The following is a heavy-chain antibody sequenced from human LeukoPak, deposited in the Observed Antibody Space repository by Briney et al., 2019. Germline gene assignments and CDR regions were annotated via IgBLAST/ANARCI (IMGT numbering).Heavy chain of an antibody. Sequence: PGGTLRLSCAASGFTVSNNYMSWVRQAPGKGLEWVSLIYSGGSTKYADSVKGRFTISRDNSRNTLYLEMNSLRAEDTAVYYCAGYSSFDCWGQGILVTVSS. CDR1: GFTVSNNY. J-gene: IGHJ4*02. CDR2: IYSGGST. D-gene: IGHD3-22*01. V-gene: IGHV3-53*01. CDR3: AGYSSFDC.